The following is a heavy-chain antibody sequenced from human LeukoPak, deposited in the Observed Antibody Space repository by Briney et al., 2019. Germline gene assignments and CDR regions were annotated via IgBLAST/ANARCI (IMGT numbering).Heavy chain of an antibody. CDR2: IYTSGST. D-gene: IGHD3-3*01. Sequence: SETLSLTCTVSGGSISSYYWSWIRQPAGKGLEWIGRIYTSGSTNYNPSLKSRVTMSVDTSKNQFSLKLSFVTAADTAVYYCAREPTIFGSYNWFDPWGQGTLVTVSS. CDR1: GGSISSYY. V-gene: IGHV4-4*07. CDR3: AREPTIFGSYNWFDP. J-gene: IGHJ5*02.